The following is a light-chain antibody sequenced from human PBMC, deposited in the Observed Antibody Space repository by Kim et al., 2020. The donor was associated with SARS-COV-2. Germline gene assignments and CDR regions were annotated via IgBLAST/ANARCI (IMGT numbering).Light chain of an antibody. CDR1: QGINNY. V-gene: IGKV1-16*02. CDR2: GAS. CDR3: QQYNGYPYT. J-gene: IGKJ2*01. Sequence: DIQMTQSPPSLSASVGDRVTITCRASQGINNYLAWFQQTPGKAPKSLIYGASSLHRGVPSKFSGSGFGTDFTLTISDLQHEDFASYYFQQYNGYPYTFGQGTKLEI.